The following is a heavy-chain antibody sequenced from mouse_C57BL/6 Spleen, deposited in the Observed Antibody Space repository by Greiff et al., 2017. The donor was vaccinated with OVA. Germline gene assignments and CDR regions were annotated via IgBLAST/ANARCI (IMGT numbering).Heavy chain of an antibody. CDR1: GFTFSSYG. CDR2: ISSGGSYT. V-gene: IGHV5-6*01. J-gene: IGHJ2*01. CDR3: GRHDGLRRFDY. D-gene: IGHD2-4*01. Sequence: EVQGVEPGGDLVKPGGSLKLSCAASGFTFSSYGMSWVRQTPDKRLEWVATISSGGSYTYYPDSVKGRFTIARDNAKNTLYLQLSSLKSEDTAMYYCGRHDGLRRFDYWGQGTTLTVSS.